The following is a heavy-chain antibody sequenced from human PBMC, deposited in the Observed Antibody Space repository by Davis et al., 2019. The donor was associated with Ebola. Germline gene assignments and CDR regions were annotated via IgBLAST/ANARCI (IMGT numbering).Heavy chain of an antibody. CDR2: MYYTGTT. D-gene: IGHD1-1*01. V-gene: IGHV4-61*01. CDR1: GGTVSSGSYY. Sequence: SETLSLTCTVSGGTVSSGSYYWSWIRQPPGKGLEWTGYMYYTGTTNSSSSLERRVTISADTSKNQFSLNINSVTAADTAMYYCARGNSMAASGTGFYFDYWGQGTLVTVSS. J-gene: IGHJ4*02. CDR3: ARGNSMAASGTGFYFDY.